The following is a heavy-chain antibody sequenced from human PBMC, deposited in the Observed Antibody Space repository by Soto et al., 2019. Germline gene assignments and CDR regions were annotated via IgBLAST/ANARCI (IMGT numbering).Heavy chain of an antibody. CDR1: GYTFTSYD. V-gene: IGHV1-8*01. CDR2: MNPNRGNT. D-gene: IGHD6-13*01. Sequence: QVQLVQSGAEVKKPGASVKVSCKASGYTFTSYDINWVRQATGQGLEWMVWMNPNRGNTGYAQKFQGRVTMTRNTSISTAYMELSSLRSEDTAVYYCARARHIAASGPPGYWGQGTLVTVSS. CDR3: ARARHIAASGPPGY. J-gene: IGHJ4*02.